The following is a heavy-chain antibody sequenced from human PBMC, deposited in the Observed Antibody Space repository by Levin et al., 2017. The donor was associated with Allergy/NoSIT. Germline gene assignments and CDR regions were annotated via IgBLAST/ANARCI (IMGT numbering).Heavy chain of an antibody. CDR2: FYYGGST. J-gene: IGHJ2*01. D-gene: IGHD3-10*01. V-gene: IGHV4-59*01. CDR1: GGSISGYY. CDR3: ARALSYYGAGTYKYFDL. Sequence: PSETLSLTCSVSGGSISGYYWGWIRQPPGKGLDWIGYFYYGGSTNYNPSLKSRVTMSVDTSKNQFSLKLSSVTAADTAVYYCARALSYYGAGTYKYFDLWGRGTLVTVSS.